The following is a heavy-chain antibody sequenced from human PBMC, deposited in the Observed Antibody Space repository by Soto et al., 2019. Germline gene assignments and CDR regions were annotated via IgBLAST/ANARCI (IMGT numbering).Heavy chain of an antibody. V-gene: IGHV3-23*01. Sequence: EVQLLESGGKVEQPGGSLRLSCAASGFDFSSDVMNWVRQAPGKGLEWVASIFGSGRTTYYADSVKGRFNISRDNSKNTLYLQLNSLRVEDTALYYCAKSQSGSLFAAFDLWGQGTMVTVSS. CDR3: AKSQSGSLFAAFDL. D-gene: IGHD1-26*01. CDR2: IFGSGRTT. CDR1: GFDFSSDV. J-gene: IGHJ3*01.